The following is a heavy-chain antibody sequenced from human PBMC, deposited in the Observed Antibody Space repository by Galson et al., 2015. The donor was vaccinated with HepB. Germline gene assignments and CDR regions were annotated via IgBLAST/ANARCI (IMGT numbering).Heavy chain of an antibody. D-gene: IGHD1-26*01. V-gene: IGHV5-51*01. CDR1: GYSFTSYW. CDR3: ARRFGWELPDPHFDY. CDR2: IYPGDSDT. J-gene: IGHJ4*02. Sequence: QSGAEVKKPGESLKISCKGSGYSFTSYWIGWVRQMPGKGLEWMGIIYPGDSDTRYSPSFQGQVTISADKSISTAYLQWSSLKASDTAMYYCARRFGWELPDPHFDYWGQGTLVTVSS.